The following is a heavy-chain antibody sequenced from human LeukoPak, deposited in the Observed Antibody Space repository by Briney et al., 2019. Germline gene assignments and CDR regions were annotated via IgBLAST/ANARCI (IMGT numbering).Heavy chain of an antibody. CDR3: ARPYKRQLVHNYYYAMDV. V-gene: IGHV1-69*13. CDR1: GGTFSTFA. Sequence: SVKVSCKASGGTFSTFAISWVRQAPGQGLEWLGGIIPVFTTTHYAQKFQGRVTITADESTNTVYMELSSLRSDNTAVYYCARPYKRQLVHNYYYAMDVWGQGTTVTVSS. CDR2: IIPVFTTT. J-gene: IGHJ6*02. D-gene: IGHD1-1*01.